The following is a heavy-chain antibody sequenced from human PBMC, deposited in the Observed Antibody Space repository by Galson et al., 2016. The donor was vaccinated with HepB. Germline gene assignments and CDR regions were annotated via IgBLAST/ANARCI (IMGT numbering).Heavy chain of an antibody. CDR1: GFTFSSYN. J-gene: IGHJ3*02. Sequence: SLRLSCAATGFTFSSYNMNWVRQAPGKGLEWVSSIGTTSSFRYYADSVKGRFTISRDNAEKSLYLQMNSLRAEDTAVYYCATAPIATAGIGVGAFGIWGQGTMVTVSS. D-gene: IGHD6-13*01. V-gene: IGHV3-21*01. CDR2: IGTTSSFR. CDR3: ATAPIATAGIGVGAFGI.